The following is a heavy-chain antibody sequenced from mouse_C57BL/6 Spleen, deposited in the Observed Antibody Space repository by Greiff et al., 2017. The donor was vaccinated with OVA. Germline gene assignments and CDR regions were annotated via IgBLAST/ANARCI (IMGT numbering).Heavy chain of an antibody. J-gene: IGHJ4*01. CDR3: ATDGSTIYYYAMDD. D-gene: IGHD1-1*01. V-gene: IGHV1-64*01. CDR1: GYTFTSYW. Sequence: QVQLQQPGAELVKPGASVKLSCKASGYTFTSYWMHWVKQRPGQGLEWIGMIHPNSGSTNYNEKFKSKATLTVDKSSSTAYMQLSSLTSEDSAVYYYATDGSTIYYYAMDDWGQGTSVTVSS. CDR2: IHPNSGST.